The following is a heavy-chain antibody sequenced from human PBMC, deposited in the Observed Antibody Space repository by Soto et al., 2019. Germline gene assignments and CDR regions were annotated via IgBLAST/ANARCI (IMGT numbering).Heavy chain of an antibody. Sequence: EVQLLESGGGLVQPGGSLRLSCAASGFTFSSYAMSWVRQAPGKGLEWVSAISGSGGSTYYADSVKGRFTISRDNSKNPLYGKINGRRPEDRAIYYWEKTKGAVVPAAGRKNFAYWGQGPLVTVSP. V-gene: IGHV3-23*01. D-gene: IGHD2-2*01. J-gene: IGHJ4*02. CDR1: GFTFSSYA. CDR2: ISGSGGST. CDR3: EKTKGAVVPAAGRKNFAY.